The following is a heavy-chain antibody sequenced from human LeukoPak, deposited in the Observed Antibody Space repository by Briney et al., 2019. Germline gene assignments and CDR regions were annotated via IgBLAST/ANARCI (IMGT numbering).Heavy chain of an antibody. Sequence: PGGSLRLSCAASGFTFSSYAMSWVRQAPGKGLEWVSGISGSGGSTNYADSVKGRFTISRDNSKNTVYLQMNSLRAEDTAVYYCARDNRTAYFDYWGQGTLVTVSS. CDR3: ARDNRTAYFDY. CDR2: ISGSGGST. V-gene: IGHV3-23*01. CDR1: GFTFSSYA. J-gene: IGHJ4*02.